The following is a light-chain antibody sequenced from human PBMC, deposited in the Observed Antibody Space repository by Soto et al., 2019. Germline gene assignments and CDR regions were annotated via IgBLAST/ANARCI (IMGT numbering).Light chain of an antibody. CDR2: RSI. CDR1: RSNIGTND. V-gene: IGLV1-47*01. CDR3: AAWDDSFVV. Sequence: QSVLTQPPSASGAPGQTVSISCSGRRSNIGTNDVYCYQQLPGTAPKLLIYRSIQRPSGVPERFSGAKSGTSASLSISGLRSEDEADYYCAAWDDSFVVFGGGTKLTVL. J-gene: IGLJ2*01.